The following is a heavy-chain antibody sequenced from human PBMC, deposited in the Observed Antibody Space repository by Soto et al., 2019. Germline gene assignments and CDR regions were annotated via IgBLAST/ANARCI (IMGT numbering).Heavy chain of an antibody. V-gene: IGHV1-58*01. Sequence: VASVKVSCKASGFTFTSSAVQWVRQARGQRLEWIGWIVVGSGNTNYAQKFQERVTITRDMSTSTAYMELSSLRSEDTAVYYCAAVIMTTSWFDPWGQGTLVTVSS. CDR2: IVVGSGNT. D-gene: IGHD4-4*01. CDR1: GFTFTSSA. J-gene: IGHJ5*02. CDR3: AAVIMTTSWFDP.